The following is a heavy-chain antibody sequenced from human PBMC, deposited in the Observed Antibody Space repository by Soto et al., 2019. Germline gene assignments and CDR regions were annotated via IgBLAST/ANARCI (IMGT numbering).Heavy chain of an antibody. CDR3: ASSSGARYYDY. CDR2: IYYSGST. J-gene: IGHJ4*02. V-gene: IGHV4-31*03. D-gene: IGHD2-15*01. CDR1: GGSISSGAYY. Sequence: QVQLQESGPGLVKPSQTLSLTCTVSGGSISSGAYYWSWIRQHPGKGLEWIGYIYYSGSTYYNPSIKSRVTISVDTYKNQFSLKLSSVTAADTAVYYCASSSGARYYDYWGQGTLVTVSS.